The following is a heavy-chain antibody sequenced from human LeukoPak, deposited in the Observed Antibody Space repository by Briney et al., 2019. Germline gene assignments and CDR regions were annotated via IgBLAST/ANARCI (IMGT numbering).Heavy chain of an antibody. CDR2: ISWNSGSI. CDR3: AKDLAYGSGSNTGY. V-gene: IGHV3-9*01. Sequence: GGSLRLSCGASGFMFSSYGMHWVRQAPGKGLEWVSGISWNSGSIGYADSVKGRFTISRDNAKNSLYLQMNSLRAEDTALYYCAKDLAYGSGSNTGYWGQGTLVTVSS. CDR1: GFMFSSYG. D-gene: IGHD3-10*01. J-gene: IGHJ4*02.